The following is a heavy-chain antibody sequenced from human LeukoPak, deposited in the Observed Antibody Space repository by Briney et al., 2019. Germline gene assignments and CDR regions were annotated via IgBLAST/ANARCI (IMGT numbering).Heavy chain of an antibody. CDR2: ISGGGDNT. Sequence: GGSPELFRSASGIPFSKYSMSRGRPAPGEGLEWGFAISGGGDNTYYADSVRGRFTISRDNSKNTLFLQMNSLRAEDTAIYYCAKPVDGASVQRYFQHWGQGTLVTVSS. J-gene: IGHJ1*01. V-gene: IGHV3-23*01. CDR1: GIPFSKYS. D-gene: IGHD1-1*01. CDR3: AKPVDGASVQRYFQH.